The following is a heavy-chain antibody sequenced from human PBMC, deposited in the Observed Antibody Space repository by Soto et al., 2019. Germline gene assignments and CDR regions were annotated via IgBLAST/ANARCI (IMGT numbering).Heavy chain of an antibody. CDR1: GFPFSSYG. J-gene: IGHJ4*02. D-gene: IGHD2-15*01. CDR3: AGGQYYFDY. V-gene: IGHV3-30*03. Sequence: QVQLVESGGGVVQPGRSLRLSSAASGFPFSSYGMHWVRQAPGKGLDWVALISYDGSNKYYADSVKGRFTISRDNSKHTLYLQMSSLRVEDTAVYYCAGGQYYFDYCGQGTLVSVSS. CDR2: ISYDGSNK.